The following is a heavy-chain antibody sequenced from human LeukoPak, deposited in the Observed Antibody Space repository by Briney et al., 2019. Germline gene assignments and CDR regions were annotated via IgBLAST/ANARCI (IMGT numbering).Heavy chain of an antibody. CDR2: IIPIFGTA. D-gene: IGHD5-18*01. J-gene: IGHJ4*02. V-gene: IGHV1-69*05. Sequence: SVKVSCKASGGTFSSYAISWVRQAPGQGLEWMGRIIPIFGTANYAQKFQGRVTITTDESTSTAYMELSSLRSEDTAVYYCARESGYSYGLAGFFDYWGQGTLVTVSS. CDR3: ARESGYSYGLAGFFDY. CDR1: GGTFSSYA.